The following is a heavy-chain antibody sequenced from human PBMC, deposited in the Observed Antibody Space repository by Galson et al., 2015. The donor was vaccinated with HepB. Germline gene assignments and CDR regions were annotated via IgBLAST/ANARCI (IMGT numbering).Heavy chain of an antibody. V-gene: IGHV7-4-1*02. CDR2: INTNTGNP. D-gene: IGHD3-22*01. CDR1: GYTFTSYA. J-gene: IGHJ5*02. Sequence: SVKVSCKASGYTFTSYAMNWVRQAPGQGLEWMGWINTNTGNPMYAQGFTGRFVFSLDTSVSTAYLQISSLKAEDTAVYYCARSSRYYDSSGYYNWFDPWGQGTLVTVSS. CDR3: ARSSRYYDSSGYYNWFDP.